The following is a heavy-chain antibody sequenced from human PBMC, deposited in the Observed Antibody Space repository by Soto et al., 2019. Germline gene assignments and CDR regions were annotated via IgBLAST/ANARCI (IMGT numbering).Heavy chain of an antibody. J-gene: IGHJ4*02. CDR2: TYYRSQWYY. D-gene: IGHD6-13*01. Sequence: QTLTLTCGISGDSVFSNTAAWSWIRQSPSRGLEWLGRTYYRSQWYYDYAVSVRSRITINPDTSKNQYSLQLNSVTPEDTAVYYCAKYASSSWSLFDYWGQGTLVTVSS. CDR1: GDSVFSNTAA. V-gene: IGHV6-1*01. CDR3: AKYASSSWSLFDY.